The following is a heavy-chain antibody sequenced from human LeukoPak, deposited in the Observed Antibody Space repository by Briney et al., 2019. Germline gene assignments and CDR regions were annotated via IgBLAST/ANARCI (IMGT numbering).Heavy chain of an antibody. V-gene: IGHV1-2*04. Sequence: ASVKVPCKASGYTFTGYYMHWVRQAPGQGLEWMGWINPNSGGTNYAQKFQGWVTMTRATSISTAYMELSRLRSDDTAVYYCARDGHPLYSYGLDYWGQGTLVTVSS. CDR2: INPNSGGT. D-gene: IGHD5-18*01. CDR1: GYTFTGYY. J-gene: IGHJ4*02. CDR3: ARDGHPLYSYGLDY.